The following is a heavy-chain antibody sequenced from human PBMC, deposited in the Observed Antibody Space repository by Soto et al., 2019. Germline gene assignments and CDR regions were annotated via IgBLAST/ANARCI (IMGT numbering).Heavy chain of an antibody. CDR2: IRSKANKYAT. J-gene: IGHJ2*01. D-gene: IGHD6-19*01. Sequence: DVQLVESGGGLVQPGGSLQLSCAASGFSISGSAMHWVRQASGKGLEWIGRIRSKANKYATSYAASVEGRFTISRDDSKSTAFLEMNDLKTEDSAVYFCTSPRIAVAGVFWYFDLWGRGTLVTVSS. V-gene: IGHV3-73*01. CDR3: TSPRIAVAGVFWYFDL. CDR1: GFSISGSA.